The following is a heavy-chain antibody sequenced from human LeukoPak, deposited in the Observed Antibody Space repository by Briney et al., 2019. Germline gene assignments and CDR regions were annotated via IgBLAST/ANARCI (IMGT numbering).Heavy chain of an antibody. CDR3: TRPNSDDAFDI. CDR1: GFTFSGSA. D-gene: IGHD4-23*01. CDR2: IRSKPNNYAT. V-gene: IGHV3-73*01. J-gene: IGHJ3*02. Sequence: GSLRLSCAASGFTFSGSAMHWVRQASGKGLEWVGRIRSKPNNYATAYAASVKGRFTIFRDDSKNTAYLQMNSLKTEDTAVYYCTRPNSDDAFDIWGQGTMVTVSS.